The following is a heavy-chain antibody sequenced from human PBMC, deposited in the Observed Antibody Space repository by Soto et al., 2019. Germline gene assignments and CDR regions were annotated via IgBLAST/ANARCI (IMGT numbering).Heavy chain of an antibody. CDR3: ATATNFYAESAYYSSRWFDS. Sequence: GGSLRLSCATSASSFTEYAMGWVRQAPWKGLEWVSAISGSGKNTFYADSVKGRFAISSGKSRKTLLLQMGSLRVDDTATYYCATATNFYAESAYYSSRWFDSWGQGALVTVSS. J-gene: IGHJ5*01. D-gene: IGHD2-2*01. CDR1: ASSFTEYA. V-gene: IGHV3-23*01. CDR2: ISGSGKNT.